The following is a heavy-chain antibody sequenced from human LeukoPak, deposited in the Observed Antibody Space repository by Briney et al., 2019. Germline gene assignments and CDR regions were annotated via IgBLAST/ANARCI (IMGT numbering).Heavy chain of an antibody. CDR2: IYPGDSDT. V-gene: IGHV5-51*01. J-gene: IGHJ6*03. D-gene: IGHD3-10*01. Sequence: GESLKISCKGSGYSFAGYWIGWVRQMPGKGLEWMGIIYPGDSDTRYSPSFQGQVTISAGKSISTAYLQWSSLKASDTAMYYCARLASGFGLPGYMDVWGKGTTVTVSS. CDR1: GYSFAGYW. CDR3: ARLASGFGLPGYMDV.